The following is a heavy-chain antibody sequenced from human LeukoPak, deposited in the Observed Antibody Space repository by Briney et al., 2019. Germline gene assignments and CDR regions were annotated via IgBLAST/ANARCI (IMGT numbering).Heavy chain of an antibody. V-gene: IGHV3-30*02. D-gene: IGHD3-10*01. J-gene: IGHJ4*02. CDR1: GFTFSSYG. CDR2: IRSDGTNK. Sequence: GGSLRLSCAASGFTFSSYGMHWVRQAPGKGLEWVAFIRSDGTNKYYADSVKGRFTISRDNSKNTLYLQMNSLRAEDTAVYYCARDHYYGSGSFNYFDYWGQGTLVTVSS. CDR3: ARDHYYGSGSFNYFDY.